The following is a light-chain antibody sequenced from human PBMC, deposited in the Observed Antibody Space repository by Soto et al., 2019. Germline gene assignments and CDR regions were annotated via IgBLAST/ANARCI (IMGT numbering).Light chain of an antibody. CDR2: AAS. Sequence: IQLTQSPSSLSASVGDRVTITCRASQGISSYLAWYQQKPEKAPKLLIYAASTLQSGVPSRFSGSGSGTDFTLTISSLQPEDFATYYCQQLNSYPGTFGPGTKVDIK. J-gene: IGKJ3*01. V-gene: IGKV1-9*01. CDR3: QQLNSYPGT. CDR1: QGISSY.